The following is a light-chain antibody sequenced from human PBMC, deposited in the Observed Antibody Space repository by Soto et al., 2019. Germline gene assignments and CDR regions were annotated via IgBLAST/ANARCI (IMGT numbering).Light chain of an antibody. J-gene: IGLJ2*01. Sequence: QPVLTQSPSASASLGASVKLTCTLSSGHSSYAIAWHQQQPEKGARYLMKLNSDGSHSKGDGIPDRFSGSSSGAERYLTISSLQSEDVADYYCQIWGTGIVVFGGGTKLTVL. V-gene: IGLV4-69*01. CDR2: LNSDGSH. CDR3: QIWGTGIVV. CDR1: SGHSSYA.